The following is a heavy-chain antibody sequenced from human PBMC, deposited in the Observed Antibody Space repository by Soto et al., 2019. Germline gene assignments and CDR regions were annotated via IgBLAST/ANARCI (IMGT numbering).Heavy chain of an antibody. CDR2: IIPVFQTA. CDR3: ARGGSGYTWFNEF. J-gene: IGHJ4*02. V-gene: IGHV1-69*13. Sequence: SVKVSCKASGGLFSSYPISWVRQVPGQGLEWMGGIIPVFQTAYYTQRFQGRVTITADESTNTAYMELSSLRSEDTAIYYCARGGSGYTWFNEFWGQGTLVTSPQ. D-gene: IGHD3-22*01. CDR1: GGLFSSYP.